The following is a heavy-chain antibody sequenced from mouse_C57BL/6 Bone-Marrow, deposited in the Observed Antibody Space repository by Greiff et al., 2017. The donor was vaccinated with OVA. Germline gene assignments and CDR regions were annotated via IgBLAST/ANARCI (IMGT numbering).Heavy chain of an antibody. CDR2: IYPGDGDP. V-gene: IGHV1-82*01. CDR3: ARDYYYGSSYVYWYFDV. J-gene: IGHJ1*03. CDR1: GYAFSSSW. Sequence: QVQLKQSGPELVKPGASVKISCKASGYAFSSSWMNWVKQRPGKGLEWIGRIYPGDGDPNYNGKFKGKATLTADKSSSTAYMQLSSLTSEDSAVYFCARDYYYGSSYVYWYFDVWGTGTTVTVSS. D-gene: IGHD1-1*01.